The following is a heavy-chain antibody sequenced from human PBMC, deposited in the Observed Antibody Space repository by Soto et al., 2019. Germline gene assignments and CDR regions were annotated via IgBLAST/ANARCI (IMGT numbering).Heavy chain of an antibody. V-gene: IGHV4-34*01. CDR1: GGSFSGYY. D-gene: IGHD4-4*01. CDR2: INHSGST. CDR3: TRGSWYSNYVWFDP. J-gene: IGHJ5*02. Sequence: SETLSLTCAVYGGSFSGYYWSWIRQPPGKGLEWIGEINHSGSTNYNPSLKSRVTISVDTSKNQFSLKLSSVTAADTAVYYCTRGSWYSNYVWFDPWGQGTLVTVSS.